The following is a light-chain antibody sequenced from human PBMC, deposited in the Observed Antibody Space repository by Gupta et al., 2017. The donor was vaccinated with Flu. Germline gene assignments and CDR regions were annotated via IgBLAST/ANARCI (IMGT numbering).Light chain of an antibody. CDR2: GAS. V-gene: IGKV3-15*01. J-gene: IGKJ2*03. Sequence: VLTQSPATLSASPGERVTLSCRASESIDTLLGWYQHKPGQPPRLLMWGASNRATGVPAKFSGSGSGTEFSLSISSLQSEDSAIYYCQEYYKRPPYSFGQGTKLEIK. CDR1: ESIDTL. CDR3: QEYYKRPPYS.